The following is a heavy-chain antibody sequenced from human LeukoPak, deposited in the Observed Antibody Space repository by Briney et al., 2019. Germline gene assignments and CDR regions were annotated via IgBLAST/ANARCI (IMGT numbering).Heavy chain of an antibody. Sequence: KTSETLSLTCTVSGGSLNRYYWSWIRQPPGKRLEGIGYIHYSGSTNYNPSLKSRVTMSVDTSRNQFSLKLSSVTAADTAVYYCARGDTGVVLRTVWLDPWGQGTLVTVSS. CDR2: IHYSGST. CDR3: ARGDTGVVLRTVWLDP. CDR1: GGSLNRYY. J-gene: IGHJ5*02. D-gene: IGHD5-18*01. V-gene: IGHV4-59*01.